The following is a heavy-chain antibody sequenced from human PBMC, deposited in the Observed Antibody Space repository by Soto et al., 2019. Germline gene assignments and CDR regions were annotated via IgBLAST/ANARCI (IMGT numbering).Heavy chain of an antibody. Sequence: EVQLLESGGGLVQPGGSLSLSCAASGFTFSSYAMRWVRQAPGKGLEWVSAISGSGDSTYYSDSVKGRFTTSRANSKNTLYLQMNRLRAEDTAVYYCARRGSGSYYDYWGQGTLVTVSS. J-gene: IGHJ4*02. CDR3: ARRGSGSYYDY. D-gene: IGHD1-26*01. CDR2: ISGSGDST. CDR1: GFTFSSYA. V-gene: IGHV3-23*01.